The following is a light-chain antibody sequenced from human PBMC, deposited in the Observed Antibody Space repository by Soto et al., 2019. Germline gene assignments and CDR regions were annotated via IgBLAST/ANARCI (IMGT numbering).Light chain of an antibody. CDR3: SSLTSVNTRV. CDR2: EVT. Sequence: QSALTQPASVSGSPGQSIAISCTGTSSDVGTYDYVSWYQQYPDKAPKLIIYEVTQRPSGVSNRFSGSKSGNTASLTISGLQAVDEADYYCSSLTSVNTRVFGTGTKVTVL. V-gene: IGLV2-14*01. J-gene: IGLJ1*01. CDR1: SSDVGTYDY.